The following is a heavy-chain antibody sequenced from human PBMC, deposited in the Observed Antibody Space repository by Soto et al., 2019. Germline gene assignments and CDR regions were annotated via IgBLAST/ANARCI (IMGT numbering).Heavy chain of an antibody. CDR2: IIPIFGTA. V-gene: IGHV1-69*13. D-gene: IGHD4-4*01. CDR3: ARSNTVTTLDHYYGMDV. CDR1: GGTFSSYA. Sequence: SVKVSCKASGGTFSSYAISWVRQAPGQGLEWMGGIIPIFGTANYAQKFQGRVTMTADESTSTAYMELSSLRSEDTAVYYCARSNTVTTLDHYYGMDVWGQGTTVTVSS. J-gene: IGHJ6*02.